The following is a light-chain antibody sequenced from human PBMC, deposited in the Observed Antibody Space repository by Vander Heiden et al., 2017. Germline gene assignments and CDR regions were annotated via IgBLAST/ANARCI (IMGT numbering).Light chain of an antibody. CDR1: SGHSSYD. CDR2: LNSDGSH. J-gene: IGLJ2*01. Sequence: QLVLTHSPSAPASLGASVKLTCTLSSGHSSYDIAWHQQQPEKGPRYLRRLNSDGSHNKGDGIPVRFSGSSSGAERHLTISSLQSVDEADYYCQTWGTGIHVVFGGGTKLTVL. V-gene: IGLV4-69*01. CDR3: QTWGTGIHVV.